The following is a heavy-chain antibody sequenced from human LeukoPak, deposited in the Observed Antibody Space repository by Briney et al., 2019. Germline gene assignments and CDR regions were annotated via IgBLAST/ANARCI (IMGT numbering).Heavy chain of an antibody. J-gene: IGHJ4*02. D-gene: IGHD6-13*01. CDR3: AREGSSSWFDY. CDR1: GFTFSSYS. Sequence: HPGGSLRLSCAASGFTFSSYSMNWVRQAPGKGLEWVSVIYSGGSTYYADSVKGRFTISRDNSKNTLYLQMNSLRAEDTAVYYCAREGSSSWFDYWGQGTLVTVSS. V-gene: IGHV3-53*01. CDR2: IYSGGST.